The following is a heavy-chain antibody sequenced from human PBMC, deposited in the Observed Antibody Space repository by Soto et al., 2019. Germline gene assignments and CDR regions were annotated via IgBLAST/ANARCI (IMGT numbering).Heavy chain of an antibody. V-gene: IGHV1-3*01. CDR3: ARVSATMIVRDGFDI. CDR1: GYTFTSYA. D-gene: IGHD3-22*01. Sequence: GASVKVSCKASGYTFTSYAMHWLLQAPGQRLEWMGWINAGNGNTKYSQKFQGRATITRDTSTSTAYMELSSLRSEDTAVDYCARVSATMIVRDGFDIWGQGTMVTVSS. CDR2: INAGNGNT. J-gene: IGHJ3*02.